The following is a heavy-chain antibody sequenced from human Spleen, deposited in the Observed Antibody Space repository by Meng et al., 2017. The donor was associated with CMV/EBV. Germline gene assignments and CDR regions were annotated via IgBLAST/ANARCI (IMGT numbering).Heavy chain of an antibody. D-gene: IGHD3-3*01. CDR2: IYWNDDK. J-gene: IGHJ4*02. Sequence: FSLRTSGVDVGWIRQPPGKALEWLALIYWNDDKRYSPSLESRLTITKDTSKNQVVLTVANMDPVDTATYYCVRPFDFWSGYYGIFDYWGQGTLVTVSS. CDR1: FSLRTSGVD. CDR3: VRPFDFWSGYYGIFDY. V-gene: IGHV2-5*01.